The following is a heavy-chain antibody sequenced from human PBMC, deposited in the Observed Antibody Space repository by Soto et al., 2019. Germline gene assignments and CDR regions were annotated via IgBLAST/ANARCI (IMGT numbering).Heavy chain of an antibody. V-gene: IGHV4-59*08. CDR1: GGSISSYY. CDR2: IYYSEST. Sequence: SETLSLTCTVSGGSISSYYWSWIRQPPGEELEWIGYIYYSESTNYNPSLKSRVTISVDTSKDQFSLKLTSVTAADTAVYFCARTTYSSGWYWFDSWGQGTLVTVSS. D-gene: IGHD6-19*01. CDR3: ARTTYSSGWYWFDS. J-gene: IGHJ5*01.